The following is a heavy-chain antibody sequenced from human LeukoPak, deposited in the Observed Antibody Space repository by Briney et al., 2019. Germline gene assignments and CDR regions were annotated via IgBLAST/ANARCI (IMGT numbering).Heavy chain of an antibody. CDR3: ARDVSDCSGGSCYSYFDY. CDR1: GYTFTAYY. J-gene: IGHJ4*02. V-gene: IGHV1-2*02. CDR2: INPKSGDT. D-gene: IGHD2-15*01. Sequence: GASVKVSCKAYGYTFTAYYMHWVRQAPGQGPEWMGWINPKSGDTNYAQKFQGRVTMTRDTSTSTVYMELSSLRSEDTAVYYCARDVSDCSGGSCYSYFDYWGQGTLVTVSS.